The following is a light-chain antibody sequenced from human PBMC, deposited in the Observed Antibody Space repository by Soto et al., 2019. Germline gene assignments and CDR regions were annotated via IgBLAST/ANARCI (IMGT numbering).Light chain of an antibody. CDR2: WAS. Sequence: DTVMSQSPASLAVSLGGRATINCKSSQRLLYRSNNKNYLAWYQHKAGQPPKLLIYWASTRDSGVPDRFSGSGSGTDFTLTIYNVQAEDVAVYYCQQYYNPPWTFGQGTKVEI. V-gene: IGKV4-1*01. CDR1: QRLLYRSNNKNY. J-gene: IGKJ1*01. CDR3: QQYYNPPWT.